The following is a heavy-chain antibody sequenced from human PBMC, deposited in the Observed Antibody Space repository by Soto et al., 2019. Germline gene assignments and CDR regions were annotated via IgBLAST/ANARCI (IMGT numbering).Heavy chain of an antibody. V-gene: IGHV1-18*01. CDR3: ARDSDDYRNPYYFDY. CDR2: ISAYNGNT. J-gene: IGHJ4*02. CDR1: GYTFTSYG. Sequence: QVQLVQSGAEVKKPGASVKVSCKASGYTFTSYGISWVRQAPGQGLEWMGWISAYNGNTNYAQKLQGRVTMTTDTSPSPAYMELRSLRSDDTAVYYCARDSDDYRNPYYFDYWGQGTLVTVSS. D-gene: IGHD4-4*01.